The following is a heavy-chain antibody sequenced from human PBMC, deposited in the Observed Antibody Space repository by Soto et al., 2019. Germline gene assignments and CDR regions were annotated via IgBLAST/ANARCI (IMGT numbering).Heavy chain of an antibody. CDR3: AYCGYYSSSWWPDY. CDR2: IYWDDDK. J-gene: IGHJ4*02. Sequence: QITLKESGPSLVKPTQTLTLTCTFSGFSLTTNGVGVGWIRQSPGEALEWLALIYWDDDKRYSPSLKSRLTITKDPSKNQVVLTMTNVDSVDTATYYCAYCGYYSSSWWPDYWGQGTLVTVSS. CDR1: GFSLTTNGVG. D-gene: IGHD6-13*01. V-gene: IGHV2-5*02.